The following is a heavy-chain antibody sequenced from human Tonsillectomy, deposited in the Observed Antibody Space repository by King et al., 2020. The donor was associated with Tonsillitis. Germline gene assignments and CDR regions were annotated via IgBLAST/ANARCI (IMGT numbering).Heavy chain of an antibody. J-gene: IGHJ6*02. CDR2: IHHSGRT. V-gene: IGHV4-34*01. Sequence: VQLQQWGAGLLKPSETLSLTCAVYGGSFSSYYWSLIRQPPGKGLEWIGEIHHSGRTKYNPSLKSRVTLSIDTHKNQFSLKLTSVTAADTAVYFCARGYGSGWGGYSYAMDVWGQGTTVTVS. CDR3: ARGYGSGWGGYSYAMDV. CDR1: GGSFSSYY. D-gene: IGHD6-19*01.